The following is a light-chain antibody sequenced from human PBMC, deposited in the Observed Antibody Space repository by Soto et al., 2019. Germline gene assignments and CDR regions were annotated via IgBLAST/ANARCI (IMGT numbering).Light chain of an antibody. CDR3: QQYDNLPFT. V-gene: IGKV1-33*01. CDR1: QDISNY. Sequence: DIQMTQSPSSLSASVGDRVTITCQASQDISNYLNWYQQKPGKAPKLLIYDASNSETGVPSRFSGSGSGRDFTITISSLQPEDIATYCCQQYDNLPFTFGPGTKVDIK. J-gene: IGKJ3*01. CDR2: DAS.